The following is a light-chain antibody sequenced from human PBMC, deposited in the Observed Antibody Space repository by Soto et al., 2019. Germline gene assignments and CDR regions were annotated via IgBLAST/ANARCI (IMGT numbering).Light chain of an antibody. Sequence: EIVLTQSPGTLSLSPGERATFSCRASQSVSSTYLAWYQQKPGQAPRLLIYGASNRATGIPDRFSGSGSGTDFTLTISRLEPEDFAVYYCQQNGISPLTFGGGAKVEIK. J-gene: IGKJ4*01. V-gene: IGKV3-20*01. CDR2: GAS. CDR3: QQNGISPLT. CDR1: QSVSSTY.